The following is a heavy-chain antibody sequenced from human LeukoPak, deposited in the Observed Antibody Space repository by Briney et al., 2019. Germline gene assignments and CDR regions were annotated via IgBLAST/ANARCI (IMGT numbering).Heavy chain of an antibody. D-gene: IGHD3-22*01. CDR3: AGQTDSSGYSY. J-gene: IGHJ4*02. CDR1: GFTFSNYY. V-gene: IGHV4-59*08. Sequence: KPGGSLRLSCAASGFTFSNYYMSWIRQPPGKGLEWIGYIYYSGSTNYNPSLKSRVTISVDTSKNQFSLKLSSVTAADTAVYYCAGQTDSSGYSYWGQGTLVTVSS. CDR2: IYYSGST.